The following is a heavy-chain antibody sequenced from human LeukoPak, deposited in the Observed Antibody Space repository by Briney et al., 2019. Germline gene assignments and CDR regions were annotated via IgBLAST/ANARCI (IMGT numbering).Heavy chain of an antibody. Sequence: PSETLSLTCTVSGGSVSSGDYYWSWIRQPPGKGLEWIGYIYYSGSTYYNPSLKSRVTISVDTSKNQFSLKLSSVTAADTAVYYCARDFRVTHQLDYWGQGTLVTVSS. CDR1: GGSVSSGDYY. D-gene: IGHD4-23*01. J-gene: IGHJ4*02. CDR3: ARDFRVTHQLDY. CDR2: IYYSGST. V-gene: IGHV4-30-4*08.